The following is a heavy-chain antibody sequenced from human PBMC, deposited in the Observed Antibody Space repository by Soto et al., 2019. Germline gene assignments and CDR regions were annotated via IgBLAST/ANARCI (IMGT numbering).Heavy chain of an antibody. J-gene: IGHJ4*02. V-gene: IGHV3-23*01. Sequence: GGSLRLSCGAAGFTFSSYAMSWVRQTPGKGLDWVSVISGSGATTYYADSVGGRFTISRDNSKNTLYLQMNSLRAEDTAVYYCATRGTTVTTNNFDFWGPGTLVTVSS. CDR1: GFTFSSYA. D-gene: IGHD4-17*01. CDR3: ATRGTTVTTNNFDF. CDR2: ISGSGATT.